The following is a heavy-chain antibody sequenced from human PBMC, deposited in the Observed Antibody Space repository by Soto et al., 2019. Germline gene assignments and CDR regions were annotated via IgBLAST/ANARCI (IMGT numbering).Heavy chain of an antibody. D-gene: IGHD1-26*01. V-gene: IGHV1-18*01. CDR2: ISAYNGNT. Sequence: ASVKVSCKASGYTFTSYGISWVRQAPGQGLEWMGWISAYNGNTNYAQKLQGRVTMTTDTSTSTAYMELRSLRSDDTAVYYCARDAPPLASVWELLNLYYYYGMDVWGQGTTVTVSS. CDR3: ARDAPPLASVWELLNLYYYYGMDV. CDR1: GYTFTSYG. J-gene: IGHJ6*02.